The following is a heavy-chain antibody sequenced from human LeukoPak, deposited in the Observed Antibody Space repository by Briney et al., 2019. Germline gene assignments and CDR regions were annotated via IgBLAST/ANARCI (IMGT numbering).Heavy chain of an antibody. Sequence: PGGSLRLSCAVSGFTVSSTYMSWVRQAPGKGLERVSVMYTGGMTGYADSVKGRFIISRDTSKNTLYLQMNSLRAEDTAVYWCARDAAITGSGMDVWAKGPRSPSP. CDR3: ARDAAITGSGMDV. J-gene: IGHJ6*02. V-gene: IGHV3-66*01. CDR1: GFTVSSTY. D-gene: IGHD6-13*01. CDR2: MYTGGMT.